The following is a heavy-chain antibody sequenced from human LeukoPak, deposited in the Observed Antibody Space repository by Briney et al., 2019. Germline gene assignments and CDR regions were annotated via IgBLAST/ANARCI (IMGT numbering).Heavy chain of an antibody. CDR3: ARGVDILTGYYPYYMDV. Sequence: SETLSLTCTVSGGSISSSSYYWGWIRQPPGKGLEWIGSIYYSGSTYYNPSLKSRVTISVDTSKNQFSLKLSSVTAADTAVYYCARGVDILTGYYPYYMDVWGKGTTVTISS. D-gene: IGHD3-9*01. V-gene: IGHV4-39*07. J-gene: IGHJ6*03. CDR1: GGSISSSSYY. CDR2: IYYSGST.